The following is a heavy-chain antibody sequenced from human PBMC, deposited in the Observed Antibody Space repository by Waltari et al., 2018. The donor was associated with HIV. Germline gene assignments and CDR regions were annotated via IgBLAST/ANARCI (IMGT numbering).Heavy chain of an antibody. J-gene: IGHJ5*02. Sequence: EVRLLESGGGLVRPGGSLRLSCAASGSRFSDYNMNWVRQGPGKGLEWVASIGSLQNFIHYADSVKGRFTVSRDNAKNSLYLQMNSLTAEDTAVYYCARGPSSGWSWFDPWGQGTLVTVSS. V-gene: IGHV3-21*01. CDR3: ARGPSSGWSWFDP. D-gene: IGHD6-19*01. CDR2: IGSLQNFI. CDR1: GSRFSDYN.